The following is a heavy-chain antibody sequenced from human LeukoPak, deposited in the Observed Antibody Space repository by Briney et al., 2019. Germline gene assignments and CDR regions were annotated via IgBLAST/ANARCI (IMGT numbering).Heavy chain of an antibody. Sequence: GASVKVPCKASGYTFTSYYMHWVRQAPGQGLEWMGIINPSGGGTSYAQKFQGRVTMTRDTSTSTVYMELSSLRSEDTAVYYCARGSTIFGVVITTPFDYWGQGTLVTVSS. CDR1: GYTFTSYY. V-gene: IGHV1-46*01. D-gene: IGHD3-3*01. CDR3: ARGSTIFGVVITTPFDY. J-gene: IGHJ4*02. CDR2: INPSGGGT.